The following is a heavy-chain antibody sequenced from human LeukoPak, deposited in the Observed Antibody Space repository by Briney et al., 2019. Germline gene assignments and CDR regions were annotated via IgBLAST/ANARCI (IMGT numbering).Heavy chain of an antibody. CDR3: AKDSDFWSGYPVYFDY. CDR1: GFTFSSYA. V-gene: IGHV3-23*01. J-gene: IGHJ4*02. D-gene: IGHD3-3*01. CDR2: ISGSGDNT. Sequence: GGSLRLSCAASGFTFSSYAMSWVRQAPGKGLEWVSAISGSGDNTYSADSVKGRFSISRDNSKNTLYLQMNSLRAEDTAVYYCAKDSDFWSGYPVYFDYWGQGTLVTVSS.